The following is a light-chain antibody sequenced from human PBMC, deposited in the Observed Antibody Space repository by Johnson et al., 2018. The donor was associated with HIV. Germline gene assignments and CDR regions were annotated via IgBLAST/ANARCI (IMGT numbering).Light chain of an antibody. J-gene: IGLJ1*01. Sequence: QSVLTQPPSVSAAPGQKVTISCSGNNSNIGNNYVSWYQHLPGTAPKLLIYDNDQRPSGIPDRFSGSKSGTSATLGITGLQTGDEADYYCGTWDSSLSAGYVFGTGTNVTVL. V-gene: IGLV1-51*01. CDR2: DND. CDR3: GTWDSSLSAGYV. CDR1: NSNIGNNY.